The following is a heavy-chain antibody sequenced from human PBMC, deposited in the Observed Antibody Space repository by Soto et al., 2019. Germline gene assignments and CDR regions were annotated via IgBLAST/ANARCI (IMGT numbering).Heavy chain of an antibody. CDR3: ARPHDSSGYYYGAGMDV. CDR2: ISAYNGNT. Sequence: QVQLVQSGAEVKKPGASVKVSCKASGYTFTSYGISWVRQAPGQGLEWMGWISAYNGNTNYAQKLQGRVTMTTDTSTSTAYMERRSLRSDDTAVYYCARPHDSSGYYYGAGMDVWGQGTTVTVSS. J-gene: IGHJ6*02. CDR1: GYTFTSYG. V-gene: IGHV1-18*01. D-gene: IGHD3-22*01.